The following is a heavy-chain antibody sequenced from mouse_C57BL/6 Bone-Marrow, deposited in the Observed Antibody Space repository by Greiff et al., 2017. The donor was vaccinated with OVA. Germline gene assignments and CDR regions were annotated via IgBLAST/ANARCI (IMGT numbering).Heavy chain of an antibody. V-gene: IGHV1-63*01. CDR2: IYPGGGYT. J-gene: IGHJ2*01. Sequence: QVQLQQSGAELVRPGTSVKMSCKASGYTFTNYWIGWAKQRPGHGLEWIGDIYPGGGYTNYHEKFKGKATLTADKSSSTAYMQFSSLTSEDSAIYYCARSPIYYYGSSYYFDYWGQGTTLTVSS. CDR3: ARSPIYYYGSSYYFDY. CDR1: GYTFTNYW. D-gene: IGHD1-1*01.